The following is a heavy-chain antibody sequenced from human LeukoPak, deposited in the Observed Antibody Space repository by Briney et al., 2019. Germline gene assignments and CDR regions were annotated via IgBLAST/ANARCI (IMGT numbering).Heavy chain of an antibody. D-gene: IGHD3-3*01. V-gene: IGHV4-30-2*01. CDR2: IYHSGST. Sequence: SETLSLTCTVSGGSISSGGYYWSWIRQPPGKGLEWIGYIYHSGSTYYNPSLKSRVTISVDRSKNQFSLKLSSATAADTAVYYCAREGPYYDFWSGFSYWGQGTLVTVSS. CDR1: GGSISSGGYY. CDR3: AREGPYYDFWSGFSY. J-gene: IGHJ4*02.